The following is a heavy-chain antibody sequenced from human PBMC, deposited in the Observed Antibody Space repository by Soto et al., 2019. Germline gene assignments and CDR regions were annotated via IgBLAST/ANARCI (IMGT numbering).Heavy chain of an antibody. CDR1: GYSFTSYW. CDR2: VNQDGSEK. CDR3: AVLSIAAVVDF. J-gene: IGHJ4*02. V-gene: IGHV3-7*01. Sequence: PGESLKISCKGSGYSFTSYWINWVRQAPGKGLEWVANVNQDGSEKYYVDSVKGRFTISRDNAKNSLYMQMNSLRAEDTAVYYCAVLSIAAVVDFWGQGTLVTVSS. D-gene: IGHD6-25*01.